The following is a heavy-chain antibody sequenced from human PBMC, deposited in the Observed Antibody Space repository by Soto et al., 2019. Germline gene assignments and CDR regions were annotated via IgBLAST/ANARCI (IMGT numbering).Heavy chain of an antibody. Sequence: QITLKESGPTLVKPTQTLTLTCTFSGLSLSTGEMGVGWVRQSPGKALEWLALIYWKDNKRFSPSLRSRLTNTKATSKNQVVLTMTNMDPGDTATYYCIHRHRSGDFDSWGQGTLVTVSS. CDR1: GLSLSTGEMG. J-gene: IGHJ4*02. V-gene: IGHV2-5*01. CDR2: IYWKDNK. CDR3: IHRHRSGDFDS. D-gene: IGHD2-21*01.